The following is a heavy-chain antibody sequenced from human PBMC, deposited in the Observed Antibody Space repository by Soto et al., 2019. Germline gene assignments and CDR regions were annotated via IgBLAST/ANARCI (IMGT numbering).Heavy chain of an antibody. CDR1: GYTFTSYG. J-gene: IGHJ4*02. CDR2: ISAYNGNT. Sequence: QVQLVQSGAEVKKPGASVKVSCKASGYTFTSYGISWVRQAPGQGLEWMGWISAYNGNTNYAQKLQGRGTMTTDTSTSTAYMELRSLRSDDTAVYYCAREPRGITMVRGVRPLDYWGQGTLVTVSS. D-gene: IGHD3-10*01. CDR3: AREPRGITMVRGVRPLDY. V-gene: IGHV1-18*01.